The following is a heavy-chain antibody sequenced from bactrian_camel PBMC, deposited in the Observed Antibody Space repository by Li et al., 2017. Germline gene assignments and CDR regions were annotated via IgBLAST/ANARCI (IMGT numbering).Heavy chain of an antibody. CDR1: GSTYSTLS. V-gene: IGHV3S40*01. J-gene: IGHJ4*01. CDR2: IYTGDGST. D-gene: IGHD3*01. CDR3: AAGYFKLSQIRCAQRSSSVFDY. Sequence: VQLVESGGGSVQSGGSLRLSCEVSGSTYSTLSMAWFRQAPGKEREGVAAIYTGDGSTYYADSDKGRFTISRDNAKNTVYLQMNSLKPEDTAMYYCAAGYFKLSQIRCAQRSSSVFDYWGQGTQVTVS.